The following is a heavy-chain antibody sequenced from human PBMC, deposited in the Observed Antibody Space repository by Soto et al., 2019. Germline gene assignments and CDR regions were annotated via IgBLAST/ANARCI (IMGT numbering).Heavy chain of an antibody. Sequence: SETLSHTCTVSGGFISSYYWSWIRQPPGKGLEWIGYIYYSGSTNYNPSLKSRVTISVDTSKNQFSLKLSSVTAADTAVYYCARVPDYCGQGTLVTGSS. V-gene: IGHV4-59*08. CDR3: ARVPDY. CDR2: IYYSGST. J-gene: IGHJ4*02. CDR1: GGFISSYY.